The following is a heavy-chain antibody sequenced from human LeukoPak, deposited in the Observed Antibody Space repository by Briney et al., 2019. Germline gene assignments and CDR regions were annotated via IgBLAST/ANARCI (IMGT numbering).Heavy chain of an antibody. CDR1: GYTFTDYY. Sequence: ASVKVSCKASGYTFTDYYMHWVRQAPGQGLEWMGWINPNSGGTNYAQKFQGRVTMTRDTSISTAYMERMSLRYDDTAVYYCSRAGEDSSWPEYWGQGTLVTVSS. V-gene: IGHV1-2*02. CDR3: SRAGEDSSWPEY. CDR2: INPNSGGT. D-gene: IGHD6-13*01. J-gene: IGHJ4*02.